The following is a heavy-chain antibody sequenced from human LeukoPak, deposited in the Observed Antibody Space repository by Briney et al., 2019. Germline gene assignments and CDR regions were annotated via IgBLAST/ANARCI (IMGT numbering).Heavy chain of an antibody. CDR3: ARDVNYAGDY. CDR1: GLTFSSYW. V-gene: IGHV3-7*01. CDR2: IKQDGSEK. Sequence: GGSLRLSCAASGLTFSSYWMSWVRQAPGKGLEWVANIKQDGSEKYYVDSVKGRFTISRDNSKNTLYLQMNSLRAEDTAVYYCARDVNYAGDYWGQGTLVTVSS. D-gene: IGHD1-7*01. J-gene: IGHJ4*02.